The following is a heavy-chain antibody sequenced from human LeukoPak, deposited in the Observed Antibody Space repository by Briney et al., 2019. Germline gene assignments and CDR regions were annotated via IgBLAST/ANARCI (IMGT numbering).Heavy chain of an antibody. CDR2: MNPNSGNT. Sequence: ASVKVSCKASGYTFTSYDINWVRQATGQGLEWMGWMNPNSGNTGYAQKFQGRVTMTGNTSISTAYMELSSLRSEDTAVYYCARGTGLTHCSSTSCYAPWGWFDPWGQGTLVTVSS. CDR3: ARGTGLTHCSSTSCYAPWGWFDP. J-gene: IGHJ5*02. CDR1: GYTFTSYD. D-gene: IGHD2-2*01. V-gene: IGHV1-8*01.